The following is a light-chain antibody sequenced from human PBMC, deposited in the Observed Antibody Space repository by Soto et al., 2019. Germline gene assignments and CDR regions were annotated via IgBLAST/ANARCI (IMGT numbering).Light chain of an antibody. V-gene: IGKV1-27*01. J-gene: IGKJ1*01. Sequence: EIQMTHSPFAVSASVGDRVTITCRASQGISNYLAWYQQKPGKVPKLLIYAASTLQSGVASRFSGSGSGTDFTLTISSLQPEDVATYYCQKYNSAPQTFGQGTKVDIK. CDR3: QKYNSAPQT. CDR1: QGISNY. CDR2: AAS.